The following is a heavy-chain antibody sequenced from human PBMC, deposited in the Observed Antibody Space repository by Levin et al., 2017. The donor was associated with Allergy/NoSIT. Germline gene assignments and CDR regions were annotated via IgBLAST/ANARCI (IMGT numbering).Heavy chain of an antibody. Sequence: GGSLRLSCAASGFTFSSYGMHWVRQAPGKGLEWVAVISYDGSNKYYADSVKGRFTISRDNSKNTLYLQMNSLRAEDTAVYYCAKDSGSSWYYLYYFDYWGQGTLVTVSS. V-gene: IGHV3-30*18. CDR1: GFTFSSYG. J-gene: IGHJ4*02. CDR2: ISYDGSNK. D-gene: IGHD6-13*01. CDR3: AKDSGSSWYYLYYFDY.